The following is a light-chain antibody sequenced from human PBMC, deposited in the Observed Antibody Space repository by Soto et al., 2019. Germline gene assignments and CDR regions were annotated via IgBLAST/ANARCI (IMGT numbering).Light chain of an antibody. Sequence: DIQMTQSPSSLSASVGDRVTITCRASQGISTYLNWYQQKPGKAPKLLIYAASSLQSGAPSRFSGSGSGTEFTLSISSLQPDDFATYYCQQYNIYPWTFGQGTKVDIK. CDR3: QQYNIYPWT. J-gene: IGKJ1*01. V-gene: IGKV1-16*01. CDR1: QGISTY. CDR2: AAS.